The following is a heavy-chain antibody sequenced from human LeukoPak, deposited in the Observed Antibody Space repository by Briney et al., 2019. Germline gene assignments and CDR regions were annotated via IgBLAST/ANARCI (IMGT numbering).Heavy chain of an antibody. J-gene: IGHJ4*02. D-gene: IGHD6-13*01. V-gene: IGHV5-51*01. CDR2: IYPGDSDS. Sequence: GESLKISCKGSGYSFTNYWIGWARQMPGKGLEWMGIIYPGDSDSRNSPSFQAQVSISADKSINTAYLQWSSLKASDTAMYYCARLSVIAADGTHYFDYWGQGTLVTVSS. CDR3: ARLSVIAADGTHYFDY. CDR1: GYSFTNYW.